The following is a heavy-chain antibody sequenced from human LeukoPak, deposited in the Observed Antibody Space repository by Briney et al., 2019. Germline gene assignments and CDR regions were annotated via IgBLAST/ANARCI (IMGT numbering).Heavy chain of an antibody. CDR3: AKVYSSSWYAVFDY. V-gene: IGHV3-23*01. J-gene: IGHJ4*02. D-gene: IGHD6-13*01. CDR1: GFTFSTFA. Sequence: GGSLRLSCAASGFTFSTFAMTWVRQAPGKGLEWVSGMVGSGTTYYADSVKGRFALSRDSSKNTLYLQMNSLRAEDTAVYYCAKVYSSSWYAVFDYWGQGTLVTVSS. CDR2: MVGSGTT.